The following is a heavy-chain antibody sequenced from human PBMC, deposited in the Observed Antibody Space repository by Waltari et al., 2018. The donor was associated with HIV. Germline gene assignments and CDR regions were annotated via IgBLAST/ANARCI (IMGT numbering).Heavy chain of an antibody. CDR1: GFTFNPYA. CDR3: GREGDYYDSSPFDY. J-gene: IGHJ4*02. D-gene: IGHD3-22*01. Sequence: QVQLVESGGGVVQPGRSLRLSCAASGFTFNPYAMHWVRQAPGKGLEWGAFSAGDGINKHYADSVKGRSNISRDNSRNSLYLQMSSLRAEDTAVYYCGREGDYYDSSPFDYWGQGTLVTVSS. V-gene: IGHV3-30-3*01. CDR2: SAGDGINK.